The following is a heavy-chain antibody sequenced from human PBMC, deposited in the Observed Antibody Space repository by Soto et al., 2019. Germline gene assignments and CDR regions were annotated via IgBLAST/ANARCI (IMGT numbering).Heavy chain of an antibody. D-gene: IGHD1-26*01. Sequence: GGFLRLSFAASGFTFSAHYMAWVRRAPGKGKELVARVRNKANSSTTKYNASVKGRFTVSTDDSKNSLYLQMNSLKTEDTAVYYCVRAGIDTTPYSFDYWGQGTMVTVSS. CDR2: VRNKANSSTT. V-gene: IGHV3-72*01. CDR1: GFTFSAHY. J-gene: IGHJ4*02. CDR3: VRAGIDTTPYSFDY.